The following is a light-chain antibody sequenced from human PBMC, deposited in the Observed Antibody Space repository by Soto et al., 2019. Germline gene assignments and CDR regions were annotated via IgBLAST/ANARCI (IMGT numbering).Light chain of an antibody. CDR1: SSDVGGCNY. V-gene: IGLV2-14*01. J-gene: IGLJ1*01. CDR3: SSYTSSSINV. CDR2: EVS. Sequence: QSVLTQPASVSGSPGQSITISCTGTSSDVGGCNYVSWYQQHPGEAPKLMIYEVSNRPSGVSNRFSGSKSGNTASLTISGPQAENEADYYCSSYTSSSINVFGTGTKLTVL.